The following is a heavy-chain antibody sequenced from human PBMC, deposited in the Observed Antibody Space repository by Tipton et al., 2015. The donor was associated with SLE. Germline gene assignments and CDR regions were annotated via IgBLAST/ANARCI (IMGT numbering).Heavy chain of an antibody. V-gene: IGHV4-34*01. Sequence: TLSLTCAVYGGSFSGYYWSWFRQPPGKGLEWIGEINHSGSTNYNPSLKSRVTISVDTSKNQFSLKLSSVTAADTAVYYCAAQSLRYFDWLFDWGQGTLVTVSS. D-gene: IGHD3-9*01. CDR2: INHSGST. J-gene: IGHJ4*02. CDR3: AAQSLRYFDWLFD. CDR1: GGSFSGYY.